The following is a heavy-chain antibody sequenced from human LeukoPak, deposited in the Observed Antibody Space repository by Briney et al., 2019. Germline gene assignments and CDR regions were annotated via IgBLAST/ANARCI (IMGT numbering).Heavy chain of an antibody. V-gene: IGHV3-7*05. CDR2: IKQDGSGK. J-gene: IGHJ4*02. CDR1: GFTFSDYY. D-gene: IGHD5-12*01. CDR3: ARPIVATNLDY. Sequence: GGSLRLSCAASGFTFSDYYMSWIRQAPGKGLEWVANIKQDGSGKYYVDTVKGRFTISRDNAKNSLYLQMNSLRAEDTAVYYYARPIVATNLDYWGQGTLVTVSS.